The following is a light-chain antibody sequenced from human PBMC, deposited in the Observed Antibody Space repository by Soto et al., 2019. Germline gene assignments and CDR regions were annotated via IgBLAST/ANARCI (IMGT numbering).Light chain of an antibody. Sequence: SVLKQSPCSLSWPTLERPSLACGSSQSVSSNYLAWYQQKPGQAPKVLIYRASIRATGIPDRFSGSGSGTDFTLTISRLEPEDFAVYYCQQYGSSPLWTFGQGTKVDIK. CDR3: QQYGSSPLWT. V-gene: IGKV3-20*01. J-gene: IGKJ1*01. CDR2: RAS. CDR1: QSVSSNY.